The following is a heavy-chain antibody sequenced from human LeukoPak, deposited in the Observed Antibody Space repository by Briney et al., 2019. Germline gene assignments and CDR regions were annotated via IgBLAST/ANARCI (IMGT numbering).Heavy chain of an antibody. CDR2: INHSGST. Sequence: SETLSLTCAVYGGSFSGYYWSWIRQPPGKGLEWIGEINHSGSTNYNPSLKSRVTISVDTSKNQFSLKLSSVTAADTAVYYCARAPHYYDSSGFGIWFDPWGQGTLVTVSS. V-gene: IGHV4-34*01. J-gene: IGHJ5*02. D-gene: IGHD3-22*01. CDR1: GGSFSGYY. CDR3: ARAPHYYDSSGFGIWFDP.